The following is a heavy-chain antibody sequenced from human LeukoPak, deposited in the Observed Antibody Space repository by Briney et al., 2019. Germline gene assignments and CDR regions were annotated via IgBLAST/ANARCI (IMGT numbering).Heavy chain of an antibody. Sequence: GGSLRLSCAASEFSVGSNYMTWVRQAPGKGLEWVAVISYEGKNKYYADSVKGRFTISRDNSKNKQYLQMNSLRAEDTAVYYCARGSEDYDSSGYYYDLGDYWGQGNLVTVSS. D-gene: IGHD3-22*01. CDR3: ARGSEDYDSSGYYYDLGDY. CDR1: EFSVGSNY. J-gene: IGHJ4*02. V-gene: IGHV3-30*03. CDR2: ISYEGKNK.